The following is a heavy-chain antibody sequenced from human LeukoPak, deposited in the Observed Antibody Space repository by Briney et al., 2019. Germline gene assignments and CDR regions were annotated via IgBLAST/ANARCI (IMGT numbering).Heavy chain of an antibody. CDR1: GFTFSSYA. Sequence: GGSLRLSCAASGFTFSSYAMSWVRQAPGKGLEWVSAISGSGGSTYYADSVKGRFTISRDNSKNTLYLQMNSLRAEDTAVYYCAKDRFLEWLLRSNYYMDVWGKGTTVTVSS. D-gene: IGHD3-3*01. CDR3: AKDRFLEWLLRSNYYMDV. V-gene: IGHV3-23*01. J-gene: IGHJ6*03. CDR2: ISGSGGST.